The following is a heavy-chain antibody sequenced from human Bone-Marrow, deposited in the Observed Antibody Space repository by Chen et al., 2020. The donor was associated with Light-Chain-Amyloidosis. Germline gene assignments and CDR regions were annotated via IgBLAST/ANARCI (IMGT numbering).Heavy chain of an antibody. D-gene: IGHD3-16*02. Sequence: EVQVVESGGGLVKPGGSLRLPCAASGFILSHAWMSWVRQAPGKGLEWVGRIKSKTYDGRTDYSAPVKGRFSISRDDSKNTVYLQMDSLKTADTAVYYCTATIVAEDFHGYWGQGTLVTVSS. V-gene: IGHV3-15*01. J-gene: IGHJ4*02. CDR1: GFILSHAW. CDR3: TATIVAEDFHGY. CDR2: IKSKTYDGRT.